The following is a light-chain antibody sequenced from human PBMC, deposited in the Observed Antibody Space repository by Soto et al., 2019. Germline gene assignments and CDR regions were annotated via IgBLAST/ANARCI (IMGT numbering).Light chain of an antibody. CDR3: QSYDSSLSGAWV. CDR1: SSNIGAGYD. J-gene: IGLJ3*02. CDR2: GNS. V-gene: IGLV1-40*01. Sequence: QSVLTQPPSVSGAPGQRVTISCTGSSSNIGAGYDVHWYQQLPGTAPKVLIYGNSNRPSGVPDRFSGSKSGTSASLAITGLQDEDEADYYCQSYDSSLSGAWVFGGGTKLTVL.